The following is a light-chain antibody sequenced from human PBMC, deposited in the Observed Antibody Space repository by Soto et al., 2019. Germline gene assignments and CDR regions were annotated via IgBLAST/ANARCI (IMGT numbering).Light chain of an antibody. CDR3: QQRSNWPLT. CDR2: DAS. Sequence: EIVLTQSPATLSLSPGERATLSCRASQSVSGYLAWSQQKPGQAPSLLIYDASNRATGIPARFSGSGSGTDFTLTISSLEPEDFAIYYCQQRSNWPLTFGGGTKVDIK. J-gene: IGKJ4*01. CDR1: QSVSGY. V-gene: IGKV3-11*01.